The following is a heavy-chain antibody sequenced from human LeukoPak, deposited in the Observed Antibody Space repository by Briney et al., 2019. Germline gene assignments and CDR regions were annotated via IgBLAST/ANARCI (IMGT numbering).Heavy chain of an antibody. D-gene: IGHD6-6*01. V-gene: IGHV4-31*03. CDR1: GGSISSGGYY. CDR3: ARGGIAARPGIDY. Sequence: PSQTLSLTCTVSGGSISSGGYYWSWIRQHPGKGLEWIGYIYYSGSTYYNPPLKSRVTISIDTSKNQFSLKLSSVTAADTAVYYCARGGIAARPGIDYWGQETLVTVSS. CDR2: IYYSGST. J-gene: IGHJ4*02.